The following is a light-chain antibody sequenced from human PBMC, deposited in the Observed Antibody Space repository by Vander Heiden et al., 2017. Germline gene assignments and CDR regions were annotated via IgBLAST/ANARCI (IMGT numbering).Light chain of an antibody. Sequence: DIVMTQSPDSLSVSLGERATINCKSSQSVLYSSDNKNYLAWYQHKPGQPPRLLIHWASTRESGVPDRFRGSGSGADFTLTISSLQAEDVAVYYCQQDDNSPYTFGQGTKLEIK. J-gene: IGKJ2*01. V-gene: IGKV4-1*01. CDR1: QSVLYSSDNKNY. CDR3: QQDDNSPYT. CDR2: WAS.